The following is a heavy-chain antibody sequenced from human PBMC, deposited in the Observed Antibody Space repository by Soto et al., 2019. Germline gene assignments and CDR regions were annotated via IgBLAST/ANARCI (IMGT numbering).Heavy chain of an antibody. CDR2: IYYSGST. V-gene: IGHV4-59*08. CDR3: ARNDGHGYTFDY. Sequence: SETLSLTCTVSGGSISSYYWSWIRQPPGKGLEWIGYIYYSGSTNYNPSLKSRVTISVDTSKNQFSLKLSSVTAAATAVYYCARNDGHGYTFDYWGQGTLVTVSS. J-gene: IGHJ4*02. D-gene: IGHD5-18*01. CDR1: GGSISSYY.